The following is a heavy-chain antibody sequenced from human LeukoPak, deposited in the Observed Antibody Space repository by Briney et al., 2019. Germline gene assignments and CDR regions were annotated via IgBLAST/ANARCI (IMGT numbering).Heavy chain of an antibody. CDR2: IYYSGST. D-gene: IGHD6-13*01. CDR1: GGSISSYY. J-gene: IGHJ3*02. CDR3: ARGSSSWSLNAFDI. V-gene: IGHV4-59*12. Sequence: PSETLSLTCTVSGGSISSYYWSWIRQPPGKGLEWIGYIYYSGSTNYNPSLKSRVTISVDTSKNQFSLKLSSVTAADTAVYYCARGSSSWSLNAFDIWGQGTVVTVSS.